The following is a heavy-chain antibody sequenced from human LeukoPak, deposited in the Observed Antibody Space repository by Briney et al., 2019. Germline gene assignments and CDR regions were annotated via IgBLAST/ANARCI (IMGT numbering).Heavy chain of an antibody. V-gene: IGHV4-34*01. Sequence: SETLSLTCAVYGGSLSGYYWSWIRQPPGKGLEWIGEINHSGSTNYNPSLKSRVTISVDTSKNQFSLKLSSVTAADTAVYYCARDGLRHYYYYYGMDVWGQGTTVTVSS. D-gene: IGHD5-12*01. CDR3: ARDGLRHYYYYYGMDV. CDR2: INHSGST. J-gene: IGHJ6*02. CDR1: GGSLSGYY.